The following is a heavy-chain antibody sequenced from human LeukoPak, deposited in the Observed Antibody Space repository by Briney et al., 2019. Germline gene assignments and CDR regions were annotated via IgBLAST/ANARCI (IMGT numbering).Heavy chain of an antibody. CDR1: GYSFTSNW. Sequence: GESLKISCKGSGYSFTSNWISWVRQMPGQGLEWMGRIDPSDSYTNYSPSFQGHATISADKSISTAYLQWSSLKASDTAMYYCARQPEGTWFDPWGQGALVTVSS. V-gene: IGHV5-10-1*01. CDR3: ARQPEGTWFDP. CDR2: IDPSDSYT. D-gene: IGHD1-1*01. J-gene: IGHJ5*02.